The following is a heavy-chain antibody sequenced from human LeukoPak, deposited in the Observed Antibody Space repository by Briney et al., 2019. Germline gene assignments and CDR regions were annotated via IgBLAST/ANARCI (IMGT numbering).Heavy chain of an antibody. D-gene: IGHD4-17*01. Sequence: GGSLRLSCAASGFTFSSYAMSWVRQAPGKGLEWVSAISGSGGSTYYADSVKGRFTISRDNSKNTLYLQMNSLRAEDTAVYYCAKDLYDDDYAEIFDYWGQGTLVTVSS. V-gene: IGHV3-23*01. CDR1: GFTFSSYA. CDR3: AKDLYDDDYAEIFDY. CDR2: ISGSGGST. J-gene: IGHJ4*02.